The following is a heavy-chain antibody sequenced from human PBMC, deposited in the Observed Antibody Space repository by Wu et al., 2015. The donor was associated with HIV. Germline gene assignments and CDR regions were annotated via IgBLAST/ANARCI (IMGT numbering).Heavy chain of an antibody. CDR2: IIPIFGTA. CDR3: ARAAGSHNSSWYGGLDF. Sequence: QVQLVQSGAEVKKPGSAVKVSCKASGGTFSSYAITWVRQAPGQGLEWMGGIIPIFGTANYAQKFQGRVTITTDESTSTSYMELRSLRSEDTAVYYCARAAGSHNSSWYGGLDFWGQGTLVTVSS. J-gene: IGHJ4*02. D-gene: IGHD6-13*01. V-gene: IGHV1-69*05. CDR1: GGTFSSYA.